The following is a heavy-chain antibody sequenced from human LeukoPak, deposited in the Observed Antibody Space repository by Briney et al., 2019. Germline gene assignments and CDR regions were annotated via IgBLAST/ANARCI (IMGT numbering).Heavy chain of an antibody. CDR3: ASPPWFGESDAFDI. J-gene: IGHJ3*02. CDR1: GYTFTSYD. V-gene: IGHV1-8*01. D-gene: IGHD3-10*01. Sequence: GASVKVSCKASGYTFTSYDINWVRQATGQGLEWMGWMNPNSGNTGYAQKFQGRVTMTRNTSISTAYMELSSLRSEDTAVYYCASPPWFGESDAFDIWGQGTMVTVSS. CDR2: MNPNSGNT.